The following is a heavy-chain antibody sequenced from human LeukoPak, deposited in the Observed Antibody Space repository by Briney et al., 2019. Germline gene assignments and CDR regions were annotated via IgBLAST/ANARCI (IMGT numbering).Heavy chain of an antibody. CDR3: ARGGGLDV. D-gene: IGHD3-16*01. J-gene: IGHJ6*02. V-gene: IGHV3-7*03. Sequence: GGSLRLSCAASGFTFSSYWMNWARQDPGKGLEWVASINHNGNVNYYVDSVKGRFTISRDNAQNSLYLQMSNLRAEDTAVYFCARGGGLDVWGQGATVTVSS. CDR2: INHNGNVN. CDR1: GFTFSSYW.